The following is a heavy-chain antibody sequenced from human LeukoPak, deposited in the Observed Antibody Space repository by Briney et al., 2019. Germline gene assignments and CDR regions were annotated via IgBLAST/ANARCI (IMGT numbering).Heavy chain of an antibody. CDR1: GGSIGSYY. CDR2: IHYSGSI. CDR3: ARVGSYAFDI. V-gene: IGHV4-59*01. Sequence: SETLSLTCTVSGGSIGSYYWSWIRQPPGRGLEWIGYIHYSGSINSNPSLKSRVTISVDTSKNQFSLRLSSATAADTAVYYCARVGSYAFDIWGQGTMVTVSS. J-gene: IGHJ3*02.